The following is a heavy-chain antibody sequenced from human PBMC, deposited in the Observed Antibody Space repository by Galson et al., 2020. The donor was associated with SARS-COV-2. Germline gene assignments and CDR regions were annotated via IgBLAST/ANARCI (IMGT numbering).Heavy chain of an antibody. V-gene: IGHV1-69*13. CDR3: ARAGYSSKYYYYYGMDV. CDR2: IIPIFGTA. CDR1: GGTFSSYA. Sequence: SLKVSCKASGGTFSSYAISWVRQAPGQGLEWMGGIIPIFGTANYAQKFQGRVTITADESTSTAYMELSSLRSEDTAVYYCARAGYSSKYYYYYGMDVWGQGTTVTVSS. J-gene: IGHJ6*02. D-gene: IGHD6-19*01.